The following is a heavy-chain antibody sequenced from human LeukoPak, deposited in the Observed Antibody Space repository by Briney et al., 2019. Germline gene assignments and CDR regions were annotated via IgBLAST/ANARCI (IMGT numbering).Heavy chain of an antibody. Sequence: PSETLSLTCTVSGGSISSRSYYWGWIRQPPGKGLEWIGSIYYSGSTYYNPSLKSRVTISVDRSKNQFSLKLSSVTAADTAVYYCARGRYSSSRYYYMDVWGKGTTVTVSS. CDR3: ARGRYSSSRYYYMDV. CDR1: GGSISSRSYY. D-gene: IGHD6-6*01. J-gene: IGHJ6*03. V-gene: IGHV4-39*07. CDR2: IYYSGST.